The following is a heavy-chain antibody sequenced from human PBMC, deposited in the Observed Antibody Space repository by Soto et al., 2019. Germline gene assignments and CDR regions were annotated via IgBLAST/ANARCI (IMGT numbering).Heavy chain of an antibody. V-gene: IGHV3-48*02. CDR2: ITSSGSTT. J-gene: IGHJ6*02. D-gene: IGHD3-16*02. Sequence: GGSLRLSCEVSGFTLSTYSMNWVRQAPGKGLEWVSFITSSGSTTYYADSVKGRFTVSRDNVKNSLFLQMNSLRDEDTAVYYCARVAIASGGVIAVTYALDVWGQGTTVTVSS. CDR3: ARVAIASGGVIAVTYALDV. CDR1: GFTLSTYS.